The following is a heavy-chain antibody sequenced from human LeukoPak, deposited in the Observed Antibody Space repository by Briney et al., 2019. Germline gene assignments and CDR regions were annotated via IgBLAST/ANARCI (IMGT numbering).Heavy chain of an antibody. J-gene: IGHJ3*02. Sequence: SETLSLTCTVSGGSISSYYWSWIRQPPGKGLEWIGYIYYSGSTNYNPSLKSRVTISVDTSKNQFPLKLSSVTAADTAVYYCARDRESTWAFDIWGQGTMVTVSS. CDR2: IYYSGST. CDR1: GGSISSYY. V-gene: IGHV4-59*01. CDR3: ARDRESTWAFDI.